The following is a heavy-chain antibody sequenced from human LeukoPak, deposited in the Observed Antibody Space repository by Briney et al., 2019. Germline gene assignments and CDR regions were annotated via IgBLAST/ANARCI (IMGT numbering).Heavy chain of an antibody. Sequence: GLEWMGWMKPDSGRTGYAQKFQDRVTMTRDTSTSTSYMELHSLTSEDTAMYYCVKGAFYTDWGQGTPVTVSS. J-gene: IGHJ4*02. CDR3: VKGAFYTD. D-gene: IGHD3-16*01. V-gene: IGHV1-8*01. CDR2: MKPDSGRT.